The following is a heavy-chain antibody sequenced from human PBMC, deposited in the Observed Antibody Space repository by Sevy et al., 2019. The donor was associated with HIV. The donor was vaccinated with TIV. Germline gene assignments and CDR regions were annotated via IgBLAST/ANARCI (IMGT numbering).Heavy chain of an antibody. CDR2: VSYDGSNT. Sequence: GGSLRLSCEAFGFAFSDYAMHWVRQVPGKGLEWLAVVSYDGSNTSYADPVKGRFTVSRDNSKNTLYLQMNSLRRDDTAVFYCARFPPQRAFDIWGQGTTVTVSS. CDR3: ARFPPQRAFDI. J-gene: IGHJ3*02. V-gene: IGHV3-30-3*01. CDR1: GFAFSDYA.